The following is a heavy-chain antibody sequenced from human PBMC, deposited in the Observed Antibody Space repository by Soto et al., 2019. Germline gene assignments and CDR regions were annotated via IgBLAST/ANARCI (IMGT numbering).Heavy chain of an antibody. D-gene: IGHD2-21*02. J-gene: IGHJ5*02. Sequence: TLSLTCTVSGCSISSGDYYWSWIRQPPGKGLEWIWYIYYSGSTYYNPSLKSRVTISVDTSKNQFSLKLSSVTAADTAVYYCARDDSNWFDPWGQGTLVTVSS. V-gene: IGHV4-30-4*01. CDR1: GCSISSGDYY. CDR3: ARDDSNWFDP. CDR2: IYYSGST.